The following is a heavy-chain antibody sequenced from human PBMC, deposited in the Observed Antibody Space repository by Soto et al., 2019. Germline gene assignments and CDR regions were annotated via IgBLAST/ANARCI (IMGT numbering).Heavy chain of an antibody. Sequence: ASVKVSCKASGYTFTSYAMHWVRQAPGQRLEWMGWINAGNGNTKYSQKFQGRVTITRDTSASTAYMEPSSLRSEDTAVYYCARDGNSPYYYYYMDVWGKGTTVTVSS. V-gene: IGHV1-3*01. J-gene: IGHJ6*03. CDR3: ARDGNSPYYYYYMDV. D-gene: IGHD1-1*01. CDR1: GYTFTSYA. CDR2: INAGNGNT.